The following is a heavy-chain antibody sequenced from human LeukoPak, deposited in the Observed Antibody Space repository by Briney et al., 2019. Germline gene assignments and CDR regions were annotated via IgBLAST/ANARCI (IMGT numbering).Heavy chain of an antibody. CDR1: GGTFSTYA. J-gene: IGHJ4*02. Sequence: SVKVSCKASGGTFSTYAISWVRQAPGQGLEWMGRIIPVLGVANYAQKFQGRVTISADKSTSTAYMEVSSLRSEDTAVYYCATGIGTPWSGYYHDYWDQGTLVTVSS. CDR3: ATGIGTPWSGYYHDY. D-gene: IGHD3-3*01. V-gene: IGHV1-69*04. CDR2: IIPVLGVA.